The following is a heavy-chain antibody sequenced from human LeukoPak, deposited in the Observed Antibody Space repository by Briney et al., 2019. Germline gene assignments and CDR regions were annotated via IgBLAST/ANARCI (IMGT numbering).Heavy chain of an antibody. CDR3: ARRLVAATKGYFDY. CDR2: IYYSGST. V-gene: IGHV4-39*01. J-gene: IGHJ4*02. CDR1: GGSISGSSYY. Sequence: SETLSLTCTVSGGSISGSSYYWGWIRQPPGKGLEWIGSIYYSGSTYYNPSLKSRVTISVDTSKNQFSLKLSSVTAADTAVYYCARRLVAATKGYFDYWGQGTLVTVSS. D-gene: IGHD2-15*01.